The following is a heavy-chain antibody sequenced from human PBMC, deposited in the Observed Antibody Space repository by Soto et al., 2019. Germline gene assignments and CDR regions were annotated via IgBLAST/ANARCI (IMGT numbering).Heavy chain of an antibody. Sequence: QITLKESGPTLLKPTQTLTLTCTFSGFSLSTSGMAVGWIRQPPGKALEWLALIYWDDDKRYRPSLKSRLTSTKDTSKNQVVLTMTNMDPVDTATYYCVHSQQRWLPPDSWGQGTLVTVSS. D-gene: IGHD5-18*01. CDR1: GFSLSTSGMA. V-gene: IGHV2-5*02. J-gene: IGHJ4*02. CDR2: IYWDDDK. CDR3: VHSQQRWLPPDS.